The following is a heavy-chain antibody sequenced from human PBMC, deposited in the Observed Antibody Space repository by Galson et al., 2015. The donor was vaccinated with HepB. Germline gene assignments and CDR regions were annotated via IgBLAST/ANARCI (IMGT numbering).Heavy chain of an antibody. CDR1: GFTFSSYG. CDR3: AKSEASYETDDAFDI. J-gene: IGHJ3*02. V-gene: IGHV3-30*18. CDR2: ISYDGSNK. Sequence: SLRLSCAASGFTFSSYGMHWVRQAPGKGLEWVAVISYDGSNKYYADSVKGRFTISRDNSKNTLYLQMNSLRAEDTAVYYCAKSEASYETDDAFDIWGQGTMVTVSS. D-gene: IGHD3-3*01.